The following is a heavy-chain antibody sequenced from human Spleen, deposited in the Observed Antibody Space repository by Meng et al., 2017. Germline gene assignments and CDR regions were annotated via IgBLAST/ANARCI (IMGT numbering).Heavy chain of an antibody. CDR1: GYTFTSYG. CDR2: ISAYNGNT. J-gene: IGHJ3*02. D-gene: IGHD3-10*01. CDR3: ARDQPIRGVTDDAFDI. V-gene: IGHV1-18*01. Sequence: ASVKVSCKASGYTFTSYGISWVRQAPGQGLEWMGWISAYNGNTNYAQKLQGRVTMTTDTSTSTAYMELRSLRSDDTAVYYCARDQPIRGVTDDAFDIWGQGTMVTVSS.